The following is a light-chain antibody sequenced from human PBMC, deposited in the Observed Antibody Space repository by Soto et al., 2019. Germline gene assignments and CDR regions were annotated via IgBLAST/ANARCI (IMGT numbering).Light chain of an antibody. CDR3: QQSNTFPFT. V-gene: IGKV1-12*01. Sequence: DIQMTQSPSSVSASVGDRVTITCRASQGIGSWLGWYQQKPGKAPRLLISAASSLQSGVPSRFSGSGSVTDFTLTISSLQPEDFATYYCQQSNTFPFTFGGGTKVEIK. CDR2: AAS. J-gene: IGKJ4*01. CDR1: QGIGSW.